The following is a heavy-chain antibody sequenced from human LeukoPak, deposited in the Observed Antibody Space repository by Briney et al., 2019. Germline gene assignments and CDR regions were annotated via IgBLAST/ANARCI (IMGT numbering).Heavy chain of an antibody. V-gene: IGHV4-59*01. Sequence: PSETLSLTGTVSGGSISSYYWGWIRQPPGKGLEGIGYICYSGSTNYNPSLKSRVTISVDTSKNQFSLKLSSVTAADTAVYYCARDFSSSWKLGGAFDIWGQGTMVTVSS. D-gene: IGHD6-13*01. J-gene: IGHJ3*02. CDR3: ARDFSSSWKLGGAFDI. CDR2: ICYSGST. CDR1: GGSISSYY.